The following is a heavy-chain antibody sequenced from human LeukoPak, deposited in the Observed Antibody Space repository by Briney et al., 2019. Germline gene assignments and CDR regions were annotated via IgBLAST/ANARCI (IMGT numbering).Heavy chain of an antibody. J-gene: IGHJ4*02. D-gene: IGHD3-16*02. CDR3: ARDLELSTREGGNY. Sequence: TGGSLRLSCAASGFTFSSYAMNWVRQAPGKGLEWVSSIGSSGVTTYYADSVKGRFTISRDNSKNTLYLQMNSLRAEDTALYYCARDLELSTREGGNYWGQGTLVTVSS. CDR1: GFTFSSYA. CDR2: IGSSGVTT. V-gene: IGHV3-23*01.